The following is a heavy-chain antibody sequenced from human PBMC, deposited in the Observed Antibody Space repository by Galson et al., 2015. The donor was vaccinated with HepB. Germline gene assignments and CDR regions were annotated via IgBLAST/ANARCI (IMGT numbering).Heavy chain of an antibody. J-gene: IGHJ4*02. CDR3: ARLGPREVRGVIHQGYFDY. CDR1: GFTFSSYA. D-gene: IGHD3-10*01. CDR2: ISYDGSNK. V-gene: IGHV3-30*04. Sequence: SLRLSCAASGFTFSSYAMHWVRQAPGKGLEWVAVISYDGSNKYYADSVKGRFTISRDNSKNTLYLQMNSLRAEDTAVYYCARLGPREVRGVIHQGYFDYWGQGTLVTVSS.